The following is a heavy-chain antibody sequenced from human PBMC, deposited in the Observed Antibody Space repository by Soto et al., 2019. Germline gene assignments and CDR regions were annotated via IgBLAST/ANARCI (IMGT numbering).Heavy chain of an antibody. J-gene: IGHJ4*01. V-gene: IGHV4-59*01. D-gene: IGHD2-15*01. CDR1: GGSIRNVY. CDR3: ARAHAPTLPFDY. CDR2: IFHSGNA. Sequence: TLSLTCTVSGGSIRNVYWSWIRQAPGKGLEWIGFIFHSGNAEYNPSLKSRVTISVDTSKNQFSLSLDSVTAADTAVYFCARAHAPTLPFDYWGQGTLVTVSS.